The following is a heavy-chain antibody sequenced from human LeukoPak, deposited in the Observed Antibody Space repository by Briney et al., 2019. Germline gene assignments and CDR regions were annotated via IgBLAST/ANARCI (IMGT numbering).Heavy chain of an antibody. V-gene: IGHV4-34*01. J-gene: IGHJ4*02. CDR3: ARDQRYVWGSYRSLDC. Sequence: PSETLSLTCAVYGGSFSGYYWSWIRQPPGKGLEWVGEINHSGSTNYNPSLKSRVTISVDTSKNQFSLKLSSVTAADTAVYYCARDQRYVWGSYRSLDCWGQGTLVTVSS. CDR2: INHSGST. CDR1: GGSFSGYY. D-gene: IGHD3-16*02.